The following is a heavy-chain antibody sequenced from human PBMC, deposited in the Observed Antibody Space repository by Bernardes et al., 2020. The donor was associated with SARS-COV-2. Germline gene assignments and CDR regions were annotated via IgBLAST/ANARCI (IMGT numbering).Heavy chain of an antibody. CDR2: IDWDDDK. Sequence: SGPTLVKPTQTLTLTCTFSGFSLSTSGMCVSWIRQPPGKALEWLALIDWDDDKYYSTSLKTRLTISKDTSKNQVVLTMTNMDPVDTATYYCARINSSQVRYFDWLLRTGSYGMDVWGQGTTVTVSS. V-gene: IGHV2-70*01. D-gene: IGHD3-9*01. J-gene: IGHJ6*02. CDR1: GFSLSTSGMC. CDR3: ARINSSQVRYFDWLLRTGSYGMDV.